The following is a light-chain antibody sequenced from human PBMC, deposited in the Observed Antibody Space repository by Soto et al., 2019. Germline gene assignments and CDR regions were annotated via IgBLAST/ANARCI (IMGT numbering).Light chain of an antibody. CDR1: KLGDKY. Sequence: SYELTQPPSVSVSPGQTASITCSGDKLGDKYACWYQQKPGQSPVLVIYQDSKRPSGTPERFSGSNSGNTATLTISGTQAMDEADYYCQAWDSSTAIYVFGTGTKLTVL. J-gene: IGLJ1*01. CDR2: QDS. V-gene: IGLV3-1*01. CDR3: QAWDSSTAIYV.